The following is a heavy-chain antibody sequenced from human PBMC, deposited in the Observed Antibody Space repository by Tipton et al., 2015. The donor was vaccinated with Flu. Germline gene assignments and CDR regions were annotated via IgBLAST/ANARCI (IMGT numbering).Heavy chain of an antibody. CDR1: GFTFSSYS. CDR3: ARAPSPGVVVVPAATSLEYYYYGMDV. Sequence: SLRLSCAASGFTFSSYSMNWVRQAPGKGLEWVSSISSSSSYIYYADSVKGRFTISRDNAKNSLYLQMNSLRVEDTAVYYCARAPSPGVVVVPAATSLEYYYYGMDVWGQGTTVPVSS. CDR2: ISSSSSYI. D-gene: IGHD2-2*01. J-gene: IGHJ6*02. V-gene: IGHV3-21*01.